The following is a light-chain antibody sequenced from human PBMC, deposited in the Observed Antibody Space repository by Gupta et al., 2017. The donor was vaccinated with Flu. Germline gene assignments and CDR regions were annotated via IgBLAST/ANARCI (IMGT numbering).Light chain of an antibody. CDR3: SSYGGSDNLWV. Sequence: SSDGGGYNYVSWYQHHPGKVPKLIIYAVTERPSGGPARFSGSKSGNTASLTVSGLQAEDEADYFCSSYGGSDNLWVFGGGTKLTVL. CDR2: AVT. J-gene: IGLJ3*02. V-gene: IGLV2-8*01. CDR1: SSDGGGYNY.